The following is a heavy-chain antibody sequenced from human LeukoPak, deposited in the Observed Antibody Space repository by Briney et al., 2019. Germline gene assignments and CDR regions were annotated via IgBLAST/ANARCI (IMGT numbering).Heavy chain of an antibody. V-gene: IGHV5-51*01. J-gene: IGHJ5*02. CDR2: IYPGDSDT. Sequence: GESLKISCKGSGYSFTSYWIGWVRQMPGKGLEWMGIIYPGDSDTRYSPSFQGQVTISADKSISTAYLQWSSLKASDTAMYYCARHGGVVIAIHSIAPNWFDPWGQGTLVTVSS. D-gene: IGHD2-21*01. CDR3: ARHGGVVIAIHSIAPNWFDP. CDR1: GYSFTSYW.